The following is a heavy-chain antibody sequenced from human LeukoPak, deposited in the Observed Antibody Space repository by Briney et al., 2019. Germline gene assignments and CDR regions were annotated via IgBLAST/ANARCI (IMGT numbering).Heavy chain of an antibody. J-gene: IGHJ4*02. CDR2: TNPNSGGT. Sequence: ASVKVSCKASGYTFTGYYMYWVRQAPGQGLEWMGWTNPNSGGTNYAQKFQGRVTMTRDTSISTAYMELSRLRSDDTAVYYCAREPVSYDILTGPQTLRQDFYYWGQGTLVTVSS. V-gene: IGHV1-2*02. CDR3: AREPVSYDILTGPQTLRQDFYY. D-gene: IGHD3-9*01. CDR1: GYTFTGYY.